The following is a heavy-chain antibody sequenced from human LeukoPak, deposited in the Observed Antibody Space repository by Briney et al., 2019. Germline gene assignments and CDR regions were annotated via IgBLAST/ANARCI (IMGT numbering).Heavy chain of an antibody. J-gene: IGHJ2*01. CDR2: IYYSGST. V-gene: IGHV4-59*08. CDR3: ARLVEMATILGYWYFDL. CDR1: GGSISSYY. Sequence: PSETVSLTCTVSGGSISSYYWSWIRQPPGKGLEWIGYIYYSGSTNYNPSLKSRVTISVDTSKNQFSLKLSSVTAADTAVYYCARLVEMATILGYWYFDLGGRGTLLTVSS. D-gene: IGHD5-24*01.